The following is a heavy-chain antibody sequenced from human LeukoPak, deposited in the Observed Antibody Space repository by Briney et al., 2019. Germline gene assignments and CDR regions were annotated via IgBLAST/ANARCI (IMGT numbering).Heavy chain of an antibody. D-gene: IGHD6-19*01. J-gene: IGHJ4*02. CDR3: ARQQWLAKPFDY. CDR2: MYYRGNT. V-gene: IGHV4-39*01. CDR1: GGSISTITYY. Sequence: SETLSLTCTVSGGSISTITYYWGWIRQPPGNGLEWVGHMYYRGNTFYNPSLKSRVTISVDTSKNQFSLKLSSVTAADTAVYYCARQQWLAKPFDYWGQGTLVTVSS.